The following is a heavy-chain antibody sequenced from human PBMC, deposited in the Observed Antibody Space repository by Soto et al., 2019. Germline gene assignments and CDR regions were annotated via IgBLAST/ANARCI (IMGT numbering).Heavy chain of an antibody. D-gene: IGHD3-22*01. V-gene: IGHV3-30-3*01. CDR2: ISYDGSNK. Sequence: VQLVESGGGVVQPGRSLRLSCAASGFTFSSYAMHWVRQAPGKGLEWVAVISYDGSNKYYADSVKGRFTISRDNSKNTLYLQMNSLRAEDTAVYYCAREPNYYDSSGYYRVAFDIWGQGTMVTVSS. CDR1: GFTFSSYA. J-gene: IGHJ3*02. CDR3: AREPNYYDSSGYYRVAFDI.